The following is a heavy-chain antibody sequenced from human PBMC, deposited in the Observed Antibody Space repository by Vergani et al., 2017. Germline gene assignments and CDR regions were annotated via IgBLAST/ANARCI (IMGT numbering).Heavy chain of an antibody. CDR1: GYTFTSYY. CDR3: ARVGHCSSTSCPPLSY. D-gene: IGHD2-2*01. Sequence: QVQLVQSGAEVKKPGASVKVSCKASGYTFTSYYMHWVRQAPGQGLEWMGIINPSGGSRSYAQKFQGRVTMTRDTSTSTVYMELSSLRSEDTAVYYCARVGHCSSTSCPPLSYWGQGTLVTVSS. J-gene: IGHJ4*02. CDR2: INPSGGSR. V-gene: IGHV1-46*03.